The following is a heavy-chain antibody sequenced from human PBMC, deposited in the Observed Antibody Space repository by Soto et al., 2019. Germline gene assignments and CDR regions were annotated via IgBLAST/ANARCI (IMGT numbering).Heavy chain of an antibody. Sequence: GGSLRLSCAASGFTFSDHYMDWVRQAPGKGLEWVGRTRNKANSYTTEYAASVKGRFTISRDDSKNSLYLQMNSLKTDDTAVYYCASGWIAAAGGFDAFDIWCQGTMVTVSS. V-gene: IGHV3-72*01. J-gene: IGHJ3*02. CDR2: TRNKANSYTT. CDR1: GFTFSDHY. CDR3: ASGWIAAAGGFDAFDI. D-gene: IGHD6-13*01.